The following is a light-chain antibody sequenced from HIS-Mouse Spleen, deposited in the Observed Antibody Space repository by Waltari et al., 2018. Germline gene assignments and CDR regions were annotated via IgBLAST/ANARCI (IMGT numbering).Light chain of an antibody. V-gene: IGLV2-23*01. CDR3: CSYAGSSTWV. CDR1: SSDVGSYNL. Sequence: QSALTQPASVSGSPGQSITISCTGTSSDVGSYNLVSWYQQHPGKAPKLMFYEASKRPSGVPNRFSGSKSGNTASLTISGLQAEDEADYYCCSYAGSSTWVFGGGTKLTVL. J-gene: IGLJ3*02. CDR2: EAS.